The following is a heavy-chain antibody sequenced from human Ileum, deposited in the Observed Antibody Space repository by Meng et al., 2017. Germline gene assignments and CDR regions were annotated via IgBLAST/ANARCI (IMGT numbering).Heavy chain of an antibody. Sequence: EGRMGESGGGLAQPGGSLRLSCAASGFTFSDRWMTWVRQAPGKGLEWVGHIQSKADGGTTDYAAPVKGRFTISRDDSKSTLYLQMNSLKTEDTAVYYCTTFYAGYWGQGTLVTVS. CDR1: GFTFSDRW. V-gene: IGHV3-15*01. J-gene: IGHJ4*02. CDR2: IQSKADGGTT. CDR3: TTFYAGY. D-gene: IGHD3-16*01.